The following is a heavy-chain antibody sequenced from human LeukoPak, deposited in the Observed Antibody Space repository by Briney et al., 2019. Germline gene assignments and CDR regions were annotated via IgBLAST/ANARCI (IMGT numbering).Heavy chain of an antibody. J-gene: IGHJ6*03. CDR3: ARDMYTSSWYSFYYLDV. CDR2: IYTSGST. V-gene: IGHV4-61*02. CDR1: GGSISSGSYY. Sequence: SETLSLTCTVSGGSISSGSYYWSWIRQPAGKGLEWIGRIYTSGSTNYNPSLKSRVTISVDTSKNQFSLKLSSVTAADTAVYYCARDMYTSSWYSFYYLDVWGKGTTVTVSS. D-gene: IGHD6-13*01.